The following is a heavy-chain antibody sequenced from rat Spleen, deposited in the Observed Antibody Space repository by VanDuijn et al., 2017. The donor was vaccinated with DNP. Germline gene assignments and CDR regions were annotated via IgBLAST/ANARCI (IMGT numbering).Heavy chain of an antibody. Sequence: EVRLQESGPGLVKPSQSLSLTCSVTGYSITSDYWGWIRTFPGNKMEWIGHISYSGRTHYNSSLKSRISITRDTSKNQFFLHLTSVTTEDTATYYCARWYNYFDYWGQGVMVTVSS. V-gene: IGHV3-1*01. CDR3: ARWYNYFDY. D-gene: IGHD1-5*01. CDR1: GYSITSDY. J-gene: IGHJ2*01. CDR2: ISYSGRT.